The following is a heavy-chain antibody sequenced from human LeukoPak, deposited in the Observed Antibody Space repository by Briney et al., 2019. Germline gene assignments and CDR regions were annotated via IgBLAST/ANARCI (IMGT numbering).Heavy chain of an antibody. Sequence: GGSLRLSCAASGFTFSDYYMNWIRQAPGKGLEWVSYISSSSSYTNYADSVKGRFTISRDNAKNSLYLQMNSLRAEDTAVYYCARCYGDYTYYYGMDVWGQGTTVTVSS. CDR1: GFTFSDYY. D-gene: IGHD4-17*01. V-gene: IGHV3-11*03. CDR3: ARCYGDYTYYYGMDV. CDR2: ISSSSSYT. J-gene: IGHJ6*02.